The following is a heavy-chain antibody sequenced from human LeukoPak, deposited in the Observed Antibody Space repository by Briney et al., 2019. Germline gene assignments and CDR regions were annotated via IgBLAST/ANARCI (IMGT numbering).Heavy chain of an antibody. D-gene: IGHD3-22*01. CDR2: IKSKTDGGTT. Sequence: GGSLRLSCAASGFTFSNAWMSWVRQAPGKGLEWVGRIKSKTDGGTTDYAAPVKGRFTISRDDSKNTLYLQMGSLRAEDMAVYYCAFTYDSSGHYYGAYDAFDIWGQGTMVTVSS. J-gene: IGHJ3*02. CDR3: AFTYDSSGHYYGAYDAFDI. V-gene: IGHV3-15*01. CDR1: GFTFSNAW.